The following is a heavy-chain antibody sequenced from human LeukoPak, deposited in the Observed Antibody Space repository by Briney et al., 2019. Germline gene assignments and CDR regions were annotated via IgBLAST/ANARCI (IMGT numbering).Heavy chain of an antibody. CDR3: ARGVYIAAAQYGY. CDR1: GGSISSYY. D-gene: IGHD6-13*01. J-gene: IGHJ4*02. V-gene: IGHV4-59*01. CDR2: IYYSGTT. Sequence: PSETLSLTCTVSGGSISSYYWSWIRQPPGKGLEWIGYIYYSGTTNYNPSLKSRITISVDTSKNQFSLKLSSVTAADTAVYYCARGVYIAAAQYGYWGQGTLVSVSS.